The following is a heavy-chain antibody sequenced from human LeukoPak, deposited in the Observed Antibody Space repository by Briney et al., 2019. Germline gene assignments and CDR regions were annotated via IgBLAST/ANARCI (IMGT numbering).Heavy chain of an antibody. CDR3: ARGPYYYGSGSYGYYYYMDV. CDR1: GGSFSGYY. D-gene: IGHD3-10*01. J-gene: IGHJ6*03. V-gene: IGHV4-34*01. CDR2: INHSGST. Sequence: PSETLSLTCAVYGGSFSGYYWSWIRQPPGKGLEWIGEINHSGSTNYNPSLKGRVTISVDTSKNQFSLKLSSVTAADTAVYYCARGPYYYGSGSYGYYYYMDVWGKGTTVTVSS.